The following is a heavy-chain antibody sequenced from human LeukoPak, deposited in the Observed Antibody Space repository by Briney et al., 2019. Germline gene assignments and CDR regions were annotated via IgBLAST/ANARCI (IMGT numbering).Heavy chain of an antibody. CDR2: TFLGDSNNRYSDT. CDR3: ARHSSGFDS. V-gene: IGHV5-51*01. D-gene: IGHD6-19*01. Sequence: GESLKISCKGSGYSFTSSWIGWVRQRPGKGLEWMGITFLGDSNNRYSDTRYSPSLQGQVTISVDTSIGTAYLQSSSLKASDTAMYYCARHSSGFDSWGQGTLVTVSS. J-gene: IGHJ5*01. CDR1: GYSFTSSW.